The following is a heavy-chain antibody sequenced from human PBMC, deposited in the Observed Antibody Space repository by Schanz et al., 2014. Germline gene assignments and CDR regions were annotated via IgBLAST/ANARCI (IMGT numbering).Heavy chain of an antibody. CDR2: IYSRGSS. V-gene: IGHV4-61*02. CDR1: GGSISSGSYY. CDR3: ARGGSVATIAPYTWFDP. Sequence: QVQLQESGPGLVKPSQTLSLTCSVSGGSISSGSYYWNWIRQPAGKGLEWIGRIYSRGSSTYNPSHKSRFAISKTTSNNQFSQKLNSVPAADTAVYYCARGGSVATIAPYTWFDPWGQGTLVTVSS. D-gene: IGHD5-12*01. J-gene: IGHJ5*02.